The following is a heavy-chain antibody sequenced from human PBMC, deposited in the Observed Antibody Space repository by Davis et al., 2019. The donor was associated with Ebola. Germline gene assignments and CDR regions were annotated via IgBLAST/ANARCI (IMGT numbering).Heavy chain of an antibody. CDR3: ARVHPVDGMDV. CDR2: ISGSGGST. V-gene: IGHV3-23*01. Sequence: GGSLRLSCAASGFSISGYAMTWVRQAPGKGLEWVSAISGSGGSTYYADSVKGRFTISRDNSKKTLYLQMNSLRAEDTAVYYCARVHPVDGMDVWGKGTTVTVSS. J-gene: IGHJ6*04. CDR1: GFSISGYA.